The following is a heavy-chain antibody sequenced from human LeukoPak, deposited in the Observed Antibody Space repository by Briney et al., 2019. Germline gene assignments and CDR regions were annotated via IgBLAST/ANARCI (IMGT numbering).Heavy chain of an antibody. CDR3: ARLAGGTTYYYDSSGYFDY. V-gene: IGHV1-18*01. D-gene: IGHD3-22*01. J-gene: IGHJ4*02. Sequence: ASVKVSCKASGYTFTSYGISWVRQAPGQGLEWMGWISAYNGNTNYAQKLQGRVTMATDASTSTAYMELRSLRSDDTAVYYCARLAGGTTYYYDSSGYFDYWGQGTLVTVSS. CDR2: ISAYNGNT. CDR1: GYTFTSYG.